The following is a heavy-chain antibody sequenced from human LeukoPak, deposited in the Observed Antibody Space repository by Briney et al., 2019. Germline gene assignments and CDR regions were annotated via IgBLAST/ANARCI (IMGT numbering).Heavy chain of an antibody. CDR2: INTNTGNP. CDR1: GYTFCTYP. J-gene: IGHJ4*02. V-gene: IGHV7-4-1*02. D-gene: IGHD6-13*01. CDR3: AREGSHSSSWYAVNPASDYFDY. Sequence: GASVKVSCKASGYTFCTYPMNWVRQAPGQGLEWMGWINTNTGNPTYAQGFTGRFVFSLDTSVSTAHLQISSLKAEDTAVYYCAREGSHSSSWYAVNPASDYFDYWGQGTLATVSS.